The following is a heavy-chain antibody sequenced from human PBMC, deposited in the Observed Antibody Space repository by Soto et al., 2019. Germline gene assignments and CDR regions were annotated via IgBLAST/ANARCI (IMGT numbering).Heavy chain of an antibody. V-gene: IGHV3-33*01. CDR3: ARCGYSNHDAFDI. CDR1: GFTFSSYG. Sequence: QVQLVESGGGVVQPGRSLRLSCAASGFTFSSYGMHWVRQAPGKGLEWVAVIWYDGSNKYYADSVKGRFTISRDNSKNTLYLQMNSLRAEDTAVYHCARCGYSNHDAFDIWGQGTMVTVSS. CDR2: IWYDGSNK. D-gene: IGHD4-4*01. J-gene: IGHJ3*02.